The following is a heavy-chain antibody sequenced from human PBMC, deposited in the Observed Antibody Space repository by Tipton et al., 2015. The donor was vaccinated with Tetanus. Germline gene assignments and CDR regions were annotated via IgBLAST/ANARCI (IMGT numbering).Heavy chain of an antibody. CDR1: GFTFSSYA. J-gene: IGHJ5*02. Sequence: SLRLSCAASGFTFSSYAMSWVRQAPGKGLEWVSAISGSGGSTYYADSVKGRFTISRDYSKNTVFLDMSNLRAEDTALYYCARAQAVAGTGGFDPWGQGTLVTVSS. V-gene: IGHV3-23*01. D-gene: IGHD6-19*01. CDR3: ARAQAVAGTGGFDP. CDR2: ISGSGGST.